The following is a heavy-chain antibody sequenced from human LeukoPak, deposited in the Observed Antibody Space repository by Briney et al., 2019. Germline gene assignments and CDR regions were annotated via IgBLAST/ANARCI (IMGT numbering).Heavy chain of an antibody. Sequence: SETLSLTCTVSGGSISSYYWSWIRQPPGKGLEWIGYIYYSGSTNYNPSLKSRVTISVDTSKNQFSLKLSSVTAADTAVYYCARVSRGGHNWSDPWGQGTLVTVSS. J-gene: IGHJ5*02. CDR2: IYYSGST. CDR3: ARVSRGGHNWSDP. D-gene: IGHD3-16*01. V-gene: IGHV4-59*01. CDR1: GGSISSYY.